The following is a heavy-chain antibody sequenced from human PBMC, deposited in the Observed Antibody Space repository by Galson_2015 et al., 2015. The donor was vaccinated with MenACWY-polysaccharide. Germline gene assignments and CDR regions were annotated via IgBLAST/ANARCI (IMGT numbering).Heavy chain of an antibody. V-gene: IGHV1-2*06. Sequence: SVKVSCKASGYTFTGYYMHWVRQAPGQGLEWMGRINPNSGGTNYAQKFQGRVTMTRDTSISTAYMELSRLRSDDTAVYYCARDSWGYCSSTSCSDVWGQGTTVTVS. D-gene: IGHD2-2*01. CDR1: GYTFTGYY. J-gene: IGHJ6*02. CDR3: ARDSWGYCSSTSCSDV. CDR2: INPNSGGT.